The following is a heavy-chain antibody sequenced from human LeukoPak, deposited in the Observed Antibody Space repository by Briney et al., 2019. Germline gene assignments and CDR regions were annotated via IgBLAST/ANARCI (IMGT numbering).Heavy chain of an antibody. Sequence: SETLSLTCTVSGGSISSSSYYWGWIRQPPGKGLEWIGSIYYSGSTYYNPSLKSRVTISVDTSKNQFSLKLSSVTAADTAVYYCATGGNSVPELRYFQHWGQGTLVTVSS. CDR1: GGSISSSSYY. J-gene: IGHJ1*01. D-gene: IGHD4-23*01. CDR2: IYYSGST. V-gene: IGHV4-39*07. CDR3: ATGGNSVPELRYFQH.